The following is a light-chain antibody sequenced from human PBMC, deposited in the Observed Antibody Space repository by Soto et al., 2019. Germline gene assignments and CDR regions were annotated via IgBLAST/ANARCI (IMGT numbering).Light chain of an antibody. CDR1: SSDVGGYNH. CDR2: DVS. CDR3: TSYASSSTYV. J-gene: IGLJ1*01. V-gene: IGLV2-14*03. Sequence: QSAVTQPASVSGSPGQSITISCTGTSSDVGGYNHVSWYQQHPGKAPKLMIYDVSNRPSGVSNRFFGSKSDNTASLTISGLQAEDEADYYCTSYASSSTYVFGTGTKVTVL.